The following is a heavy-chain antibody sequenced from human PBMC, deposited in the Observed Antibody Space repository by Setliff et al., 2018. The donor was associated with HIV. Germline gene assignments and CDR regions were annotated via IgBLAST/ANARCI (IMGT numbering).Heavy chain of an antibody. CDR1: GFTFSSFG. V-gene: IGHV3-49*04. CDR3: TRPGVYGDYGIEDAFDI. Sequence: GGSLRLSCAASGFTFSSFGMHWVRQAPGMGLEWVGFIRSKAYGGTTEYAASVKGRFTISRDDSKSIAYLQMNSLKTEDTAVYYCTRPGVYGDYGIEDAFDIWGQGTMVTVSS. CDR2: IRSKAYGGTT. J-gene: IGHJ3*02. D-gene: IGHD4-17*01.